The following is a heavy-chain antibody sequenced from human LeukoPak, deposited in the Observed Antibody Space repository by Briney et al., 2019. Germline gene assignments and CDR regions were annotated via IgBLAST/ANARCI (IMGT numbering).Heavy chain of an antibody. V-gene: IGHV3-66*01. Sequence: GGSLRLSCAASRFTISSNCMSWVRQAPGKGLDWVSVISSGGSTYYSDSVKGRFTISRDNSKNTLYLQMNTLRAEDTAVYYCARGLYSSGWYFDYWGQGTLVTVSS. CDR2: ISSGGST. D-gene: IGHD6-19*01. CDR1: RFTISSNC. J-gene: IGHJ4*02. CDR3: ARGLYSSGWYFDY.